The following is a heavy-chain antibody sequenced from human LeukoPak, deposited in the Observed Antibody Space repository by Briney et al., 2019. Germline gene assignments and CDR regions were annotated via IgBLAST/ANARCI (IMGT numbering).Heavy chain of an antibody. CDR3: ARYCGGDCYGMDV. Sequence: GGSLRLSCAASGVTFSSYWMSWVRQAPGKGLEWVANTNQDGSEEHYADSVKGRFTISRDNAKNSLYLQMNSLRAEDTAVYYCARYCGGDCYGMDVWGQGTTVTASS. V-gene: IGHV3-7*01. CDR2: TNQDGSEE. CDR1: GVTFSSYW. D-gene: IGHD2-21*01. J-gene: IGHJ6*02.